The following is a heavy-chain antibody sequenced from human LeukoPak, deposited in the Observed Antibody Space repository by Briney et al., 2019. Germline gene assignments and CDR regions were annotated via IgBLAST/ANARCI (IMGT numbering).Heavy chain of an antibody. D-gene: IGHD5-18*01. CDR2: INSDGSST. V-gene: IGHV3-74*01. J-gene: IGHJ4*02. CDR1: GFTFSSYW. Sequence: GGSLRLSCAASGFTFSSYWMHWVRQAPGKELVGVSRINSDGSSTSYADSLKGRFTISRDNAKNTLYLQMNSLRAEDTAVYYCVLSRGYGPYYFAYWGQGTLVTVSS. CDR3: VLSRGYGPYYFAY.